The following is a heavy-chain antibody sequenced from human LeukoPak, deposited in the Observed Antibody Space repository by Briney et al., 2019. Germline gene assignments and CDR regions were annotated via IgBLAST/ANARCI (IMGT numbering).Heavy chain of an antibody. CDR1: GGSISSYY. J-gene: IGHJ4*02. Sequence: SETLSLTCTVSGGSISSYYWSWIRQPPGKGLEWIGYIYYSGSTNYNPSLKSRVTISVDTPKNQFSLKLSSVTAADTAVYYCAREVTYYYDSSGSFDYWGQGTLVTVSS. CDR3: AREVTYYYDSSGSFDY. CDR2: IYYSGST. D-gene: IGHD3-22*01. V-gene: IGHV4-59*01.